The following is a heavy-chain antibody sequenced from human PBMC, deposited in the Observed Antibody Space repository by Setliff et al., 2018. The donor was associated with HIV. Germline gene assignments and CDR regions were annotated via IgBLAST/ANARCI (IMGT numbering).Heavy chain of an antibody. CDR3: ARYSPRGYTLTGPY. CDR2: IYTSGST. Sequence: PSETLSLTCTVSGGSISSGSYFWTWIRQPAGKGLEWIGRIYTSGSTNYNPSLKSRVTISVDTSKNQFSLKLSSVTAADTAVYYCARYSPRGYTLTGPYWGQGTLVTVS. CDR1: GGSISSGSYF. D-gene: IGHD6-25*01. V-gene: IGHV4-61*02. J-gene: IGHJ4*02.